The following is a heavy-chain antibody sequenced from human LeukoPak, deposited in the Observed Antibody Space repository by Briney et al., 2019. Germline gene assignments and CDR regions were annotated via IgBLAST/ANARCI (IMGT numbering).Heavy chain of an antibody. D-gene: IGHD2-21*01. CDR2: ISYDGSNK. CDR3: ARDFFPIVDSTWYEIGY. J-gene: IGHJ4*02. V-gene: IGHV3-30-3*01. Sequence: PGGSLRLSCAASGFTFSRYAMHWVRQAPGKGLEWVAVISYDGSNKYYADSVKGRFTISRDNSKNTLYLQMNSLRAEDTAVYYCARDFFPIVDSTWYEIGYWGQGTLVTVSS. CDR1: GFTFSRYA.